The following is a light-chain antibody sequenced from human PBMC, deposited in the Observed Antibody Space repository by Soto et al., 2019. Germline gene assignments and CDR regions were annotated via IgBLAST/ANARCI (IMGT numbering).Light chain of an antibody. Sequence: QSVLTQPASVSGSPGQSITISCTGTSSDVGGYNYVSWYQQHPGKAPKLMIYEVSNRPSGVSNRFSGSKSGNTASLTISGLRAEDEADYYCCSYTSSSTWVFGGGTKLTVL. CDR1: SSDVGGYNY. V-gene: IGLV2-14*01. CDR3: CSYTSSSTWV. CDR2: EVS. J-gene: IGLJ3*02.